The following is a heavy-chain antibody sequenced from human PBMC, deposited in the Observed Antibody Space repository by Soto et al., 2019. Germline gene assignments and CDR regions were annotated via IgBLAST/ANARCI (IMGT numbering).Heavy chain of an antibody. Sequence: EVQLVESGGGLVQPGGSLRLSCAAFGFTFSDYILNWVRQAPGKGLEVISYISGASRTITYAGSVRGRFSISRDNAKNSLFLQMNRLGDEGTAVYYCVRDYNYGLDYWGQGTLVTVSS. J-gene: IGHJ4*02. D-gene: IGHD3-10*01. CDR2: ISGASRTI. CDR1: GFTFSDYI. V-gene: IGHV3-48*02. CDR3: VRDYNYGLDY.